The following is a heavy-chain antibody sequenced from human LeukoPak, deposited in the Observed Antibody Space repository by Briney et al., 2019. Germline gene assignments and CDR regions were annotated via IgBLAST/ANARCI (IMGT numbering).Heavy chain of an antibody. CDR3: ATKKYSGSFYAF. CDR1: GYSSTDYY. V-gene: IGHV1-2*02. J-gene: IGHJ4*02. CDR2: IKPNSGDT. D-gene: IGHD1-26*01. Sequence: ASVKVSCKASGYSSTDYYIYWVRQAPGQGLEWMGWIKPNSGDTNYVQKFEGRVTMIRDTSISTAYMELSSLRSDDTAVYYCATKKYSGSFYAFWGQGTLVTVSS.